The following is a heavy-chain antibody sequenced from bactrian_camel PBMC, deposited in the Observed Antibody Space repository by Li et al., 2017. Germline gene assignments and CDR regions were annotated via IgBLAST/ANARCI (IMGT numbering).Heavy chain of an antibody. J-gene: IGHJ6*01. D-gene: IGHD3*01. CDR2: LASDGSS. Sequence: QLVESGGGSVQAGGSLRLSCAFDAYTPANVRMAWFRQAPGKEREGVASLASDGSSIYANSLKGRFSISKDNAKNTGYLQMNTLEPEDTAMYYCAARTAGGFGYGPLEEKSFAYWGQGTQVTVS. CDR3: AARTAGGFGYGPLEEKSFAY. CDR1: AYTPANVR. V-gene: IGHV3S53*01.